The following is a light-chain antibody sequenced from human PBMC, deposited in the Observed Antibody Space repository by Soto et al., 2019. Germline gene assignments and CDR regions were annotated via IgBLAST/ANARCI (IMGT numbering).Light chain of an antibody. CDR3: QQYYSYPPT. CDR2: KAS. Sequence: DIQMTQSPSSLSASVGDRVTITCRASQTIDSWLAWYQQRPGKPPNLLIYKASTLASGVPSRFSGSGSGTDFTLTISCLQSEDFATYYCQQYYSYPPTFGQGTKVDIK. J-gene: IGKJ1*01. V-gene: IGKV1-5*03. CDR1: QTIDSW.